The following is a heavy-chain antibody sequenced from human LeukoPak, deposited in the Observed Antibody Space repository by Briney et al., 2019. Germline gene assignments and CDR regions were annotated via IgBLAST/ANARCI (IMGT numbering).Heavy chain of an antibody. J-gene: IGHJ3*02. CDR1: GFTFSSYS. CDR2: ISSSSSTI. CDR3: ARGRYGDYTGAFDI. V-gene: IGHV3-48*04. Sequence: GGSLRLSCAASGFTFSSYSMNWVRQAPGKGLEWVSYISSSSSTIYYADSVKGRFTISRDNAKNSLYLQMNSLRAEDTAVYYCARGRYGDYTGAFDIWGQGTMVTVSS. D-gene: IGHD4-17*01.